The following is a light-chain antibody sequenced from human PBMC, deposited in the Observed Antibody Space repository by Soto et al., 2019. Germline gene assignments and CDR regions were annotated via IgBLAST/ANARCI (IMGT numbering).Light chain of an antibody. CDR1: SSDVGGYNY. CDR2: DVT. J-gene: IGLJ1*01. Sequence: QSALTQPASVSGSPGQSITISCTGTSSDVGGYNYVSWYQQHPGKAPKLLIYDVTNRPSGVSNRFSGSKSGNTASLTISGLQAEDEADYYCSSYTNTSSLGVFGTGTKLTVL. CDR3: SSYTNTSSLGV. V-gene: IGLV2-14*01.